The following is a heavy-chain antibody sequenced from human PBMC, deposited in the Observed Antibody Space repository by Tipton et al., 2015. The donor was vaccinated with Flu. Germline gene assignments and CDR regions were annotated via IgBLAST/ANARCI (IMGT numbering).Heavy chain of an antibody. V-gene: IGHV4-38-2*01. Sequence: TLSLTCDVSDYSISSGNYWGWIRQPPGKGLEWIGSIYHTGTAYYNSSLKSRVTFSVDTSKNQFSLKLTSVTAADTAVYYCVRQPGGVRYFDFWGRGTLVTVSP. D-gene: IGHD1-14*01. CDR1: DYSISSGNY. J-gene: IGHJ2*01. CDR2: IYHTGTA. CDR3: VRQPGGVRYFDF.